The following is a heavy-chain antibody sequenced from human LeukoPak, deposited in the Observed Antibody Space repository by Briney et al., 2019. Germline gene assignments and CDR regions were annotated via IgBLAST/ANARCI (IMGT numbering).Heavy chain of an antibody. CDR2: ISAYNGNT. CDR1: GYSFTSYG. Sequence: ASVKVSCKGSGYSFTSYGISLVRQAPGQGHEWMGWISAYNGNTIYAQKLQGRVTMTTDTSTSTAYLELRSLRSDDTAVYYCARAYMTTVTTDDYWGQGTLVTVSS. J-gene: IGHJ4*02. CDR3: ARAYMTTVTTDDY. D-gene: IGHD4-17*01. V-gene: IGHV1-18*01.